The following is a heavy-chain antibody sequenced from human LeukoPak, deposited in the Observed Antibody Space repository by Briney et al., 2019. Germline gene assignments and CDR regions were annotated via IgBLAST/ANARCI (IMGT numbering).Heavy chain of an antibody. J-gene: IGHJ4*02. CDR3: ARPHYGDYDY. Sequence: GGSLRLSCAASEFTFSSYWMSWVRQAPGRGLEWVANIKQDGSEKSYVDSVKGRFTISRDNAKNSLYLQMNSLRAEDTAVYYCARPHYGDYDYWGQGTLVTVSS. CDR1: EFTFSSYW. D-gene: IGHD4-17*01. CDR2: IKQDGSEK. V-gene: IGHV3-7*01.